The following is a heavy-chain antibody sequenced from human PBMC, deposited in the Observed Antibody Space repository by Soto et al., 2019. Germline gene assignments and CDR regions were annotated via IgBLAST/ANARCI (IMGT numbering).Heavy chain of an antibody. J-gene: IGHJ6*02. CDR2: FIPIFGTA. Sequence: QVQLVQSGAEVKKPGSSVKVSCKASGGTFSSYAISWVRQAPGQGLEWMGGFIPIFGTANYAQKFQGRVKITADESTSTAYMELSSLRAEDTGVDYCARDRRTDYYGSGSLGGYYYCGMDVWGQGTTVTVSS. CDR3: ARDRRTDYYGSGSLGGYYYCGMDV. D-gene: IGHD3-10*01. CDR1: GGTFSSYA. V-gene: IGHV1-69*01.